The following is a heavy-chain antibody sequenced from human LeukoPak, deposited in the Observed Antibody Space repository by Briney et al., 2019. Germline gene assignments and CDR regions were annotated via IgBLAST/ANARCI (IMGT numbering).Heavy chain of an antibody. V-gene: IGHV4-59*08. CDR2: IYYSGSP. J-gene: IGHJ4*02. CDR3: ARHGGYSSSAGYFDY. Sequence: SETLSLPCSVSGGSISSYYWRWLRPPPGRGVEWIGYIYYSGSPNYNPSLKSRVTISVDTSKTQFSLKLSSVAAADAAVYYCARHGGYSSSAGYFDYWGQGTLVTVSS. D-gene: IGHD6-6*01. CDR1: GGSISSYY.